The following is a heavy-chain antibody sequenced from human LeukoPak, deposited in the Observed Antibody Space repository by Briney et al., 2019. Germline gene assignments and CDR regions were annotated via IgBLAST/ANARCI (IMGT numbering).Heavy chain of an antibody. J-gene: IGHJ4*02. CDR1: GGTFSSYA. V-gene: IGHV7-4-1*02. CDR3: AREAYSSAYYFDY. D-gene: IGHD5-18*01. Sequence: ASVKVSCKASGGTFSSYAMNWVRQAPGQGLEWMGWINTNTGNPTYAQGFTGRFVFSLDTSVSTAYLQISSLKAEDTAVYYCAREAYSSAYYFDYWGQGTLVTVSS. CDR2: INTNTGNP.